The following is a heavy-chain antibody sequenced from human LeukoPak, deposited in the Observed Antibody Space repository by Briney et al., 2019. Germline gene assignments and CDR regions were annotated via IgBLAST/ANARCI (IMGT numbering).Heavy chain of an antibody. CDR3: ARHGSDWTFDY. CDR1: GGSISSYY. J-gene: IGHJ4*02. D-gene: IGHD6-19*01. V-gene: IGHV4-59*08. Sequence: SETLSLTCTVSGGSISSYYWSWIRQPPGKGLEWIGFIDYSGSTNYNPSLKSRVTISVDTSKNQFSLKLSSVTAADTAVYYCARHGSDWTFDYWGQGTLVTVSS. CDR2: IDYSGST.